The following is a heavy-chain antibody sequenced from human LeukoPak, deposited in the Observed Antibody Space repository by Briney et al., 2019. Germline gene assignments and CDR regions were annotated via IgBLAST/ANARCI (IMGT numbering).Heavy chain of an antibody. CDR1: GGPFSGYY. J-gene: IGHJ1*01. CDR3: ARSSWYPREYFQH. Sequence: PSETLSLTCAVYGGPFSGYYWSWIRQPPGKGLEWIGEINHSGSTNYNPSLKSRVTISVDTSKNQFSLKLSSVTAADTAVYYCARSSWYPREYFQHWGQGTLVTVSS. V-gene: IGHV4-34*01. D-gene: IGHD6-13*01. CDR2: INHSGST.